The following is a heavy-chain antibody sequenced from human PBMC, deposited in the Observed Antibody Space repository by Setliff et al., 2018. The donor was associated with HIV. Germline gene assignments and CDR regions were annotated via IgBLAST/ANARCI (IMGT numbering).Heavy chain of an antibody. Sequence: PSETLSLTCVVSGGSISSGDWWSWVRQPPGQGLEWVGEVYHSGSTNYNPSLKSRVTISLDKSKNQFSLKLTSVTAADTAVYYCARAALLKLERRRSAFDIWGQGTMVTVSS. J-gene: IGHJ3*02. CDR3: ARAALLKLERRRSAFDI. D-gene: IGHD1-1*01. CDR2: VYHSGST. CDR1: GGSISSGDW. V-gene: IGHV4-4*02.